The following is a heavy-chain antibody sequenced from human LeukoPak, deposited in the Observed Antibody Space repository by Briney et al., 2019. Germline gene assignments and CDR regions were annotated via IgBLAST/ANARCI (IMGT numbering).Heavy chain of an antibody. V-gene: IGHV4-39*01. CDR2: IYYSGST. J-gene: IGHJ4*02. Sequence: SETLSLTCTVSGDSVSSSNYYWAWIRQPPGKGLEWIGNIYYSGSTYYTLSLKSRLTISIATSKNQCSLKLTSVTAADTAVYYCARHGSRVMATIEDSWGQGTLVIVSS. D-gene: IGHD5-12*01. CDR3: ARHGSRVMATIEDS. CDR1: GDSVSSSNYY.